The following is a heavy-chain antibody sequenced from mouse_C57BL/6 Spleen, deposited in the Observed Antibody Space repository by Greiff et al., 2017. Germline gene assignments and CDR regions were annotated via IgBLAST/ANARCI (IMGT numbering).Heavy chain of an antibody. V-gene: IGHV1-15*01. CDR1: GYTFTDYE. D-gene: IGHD1-1*01. Sequence: QVQLKQSGAELVRPGASVTLSCKASGYTFTDYEMHWVKQTPVHGLAWIGAIDPETGGTAYNQKFKGKAILTADKSSSTAYMELRSRTSEDSAFYYCTRGFTTVVAYYYARDYWGQGTSVTVSS. CDR2: IDPETGGT. CDR3: TRGFTTVVAYYYARDY. J-gene: IGHJ4*01.